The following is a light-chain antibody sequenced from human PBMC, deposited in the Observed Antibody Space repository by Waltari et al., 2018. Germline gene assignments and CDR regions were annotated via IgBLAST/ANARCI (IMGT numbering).Light chain of an antibody. CDR2: DAS. V-gene: IGKV3-15*01. CDR1: QSVSRK. CDR3: QQYNDWPPELT. J-gene: IGKJ4*01. Sequence: ETLMTQSPATLSVSPGERATLSCRASQSVSRKLAWYQQKPGQAPMLLIFDASIRATGTPARFSGSGSGTEFTLTISSLQSEDFAVYYCQQYNDWPPELTFGGGTKVEIK.